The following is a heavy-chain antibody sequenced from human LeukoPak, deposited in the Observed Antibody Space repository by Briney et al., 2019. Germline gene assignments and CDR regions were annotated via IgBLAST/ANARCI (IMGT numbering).Heavy chain of an antibody. J-gene: IGHJ4*02. V-gene: IGHV4-31*03. D-gene: IGHD1-26*01. Sequence: SETLSLTCTVSGGSISSGGYSWSWIRQHPGKGLEWIGYIYYSGSTYYNPSLKSRVTISVDTSKNQFSLKLSSVTAADTAVYYCARERSGSPFDYWGQGTLVTVSS. CDR1: GGSISSGGYS. CDR2: IYYSGST. CDR3: ARERSGSPFDY.